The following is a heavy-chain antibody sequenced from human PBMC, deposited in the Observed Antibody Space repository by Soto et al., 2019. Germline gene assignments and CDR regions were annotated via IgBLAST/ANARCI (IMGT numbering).Heavy chain of an antibody. Sequence: SETLSLTCTASGGSITTYFWTWIRQPPGKGLEWIGYIYHSGSANYNPSLKSRVTISIDTSKNQFSLKLNSVTAADTAVYYCARVQGVRFDPWGQGILVTVSS. V-gene: IGHV4-59*01. D-gene: IGHD3-10*01. CDR2: IYHSGSA. CDR1: GGSITTYF. CDR3: ARVQGVRFDP. J-gene: IGHJ5*02.